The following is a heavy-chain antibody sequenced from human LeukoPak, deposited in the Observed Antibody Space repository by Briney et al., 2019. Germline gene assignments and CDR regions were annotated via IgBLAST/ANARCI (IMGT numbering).Heavy chain of an antibody. D-gene: IGHD2-15*01. CDR1: GGSFSGYY. CDR3: ARTPYYYYYGMDV. Sequence: SETLSLTCSVYGGSFSGYYWSWIRQPPGKGLEWIGEINHSGFTNYNPSLKSRVTISVDTSKNHSSLKLSSVTAADTAVYYCARTPYYYYYGMDVWGQGTTVTVSS. J-gene: IGHJ6*02. V-gene: IGHV4-34*01. CDR2: INHSGFT.